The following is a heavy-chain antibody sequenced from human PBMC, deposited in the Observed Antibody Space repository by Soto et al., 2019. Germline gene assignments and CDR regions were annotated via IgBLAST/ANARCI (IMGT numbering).Heavy chain of an antibody. CDR1: GDSISRSSYY. V-gene: IGHV4-39*01. D-gene: IGHD6-13*01. CDR2: IYYSGRT. J-gene: IGHJ5*02. Sequence: QLQLQESGPGLVKPSETLSLTCTVSGDSISRSSYYWGWVRQPPGKGLEWIGNIYYSGRTYYNPSLKSRVPISVDTSKTQFSLKLSSVTAADTAVYYCARIAAAGFNWFDPWGQGTLVTVSS. CDR3: ARIAAAGFNWFDP.